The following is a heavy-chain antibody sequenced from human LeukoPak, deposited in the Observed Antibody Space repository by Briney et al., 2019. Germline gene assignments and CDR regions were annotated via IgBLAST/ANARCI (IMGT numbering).Heavy chain of an antibody. V-gene: IGHV6-1*01. J-gene: IGHJ4*02. CDR3: ARDGSYFDV. CDR2: TYYRSKWYN. CDR1: GDFVSTSSAA. Sequence: SQTLSLTCAISGDFVSTSSAAWNWIRQSPSRCLEWLGRTYYRSKWYNDFALSVKRRIIINPDTSKNQFSLQLNSVTPEDTAVYYCARDGSYFDVWGQGILVTVSS.